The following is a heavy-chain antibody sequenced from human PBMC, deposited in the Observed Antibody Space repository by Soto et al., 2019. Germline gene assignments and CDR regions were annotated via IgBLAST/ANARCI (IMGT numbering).Heavy chain of an antibody. CDR1: GYTFTGYY. D-gene: IGHD5-12*01. J-gene: IGHJ6*02. CDR2: INPNSGGT. Sequence: QVQLVQSGAEVKKPGASVKVSCKASGYTFTGYYMHWVRQAPGQGLEWMGWINPNSGGTNYAQKFQGWVTMTRDTSISTAYMELSRLRSDDTAGYYCARDRGYSGYDYYGMDVWGQGTTVTVSS. CDR3: ARDRGYSGYDYYGMDV. V-gene: IGHV1-2*04.